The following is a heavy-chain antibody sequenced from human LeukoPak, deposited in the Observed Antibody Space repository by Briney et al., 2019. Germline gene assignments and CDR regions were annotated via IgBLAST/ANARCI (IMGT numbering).Heavy chain of an antibody. CDR2: IKPDGNEK. D-gene: IGHD1-20*01. CDR1: GFTFSSYW. J-gene: IGHJ4*02. V-gene: IGHV3-7*05. CDR3: ARGDNWAFDY. Sequence: GGSLRLSCAASGFTFSSYWMSWVRQAPGRGPEWLANIKPDGNEKYYVDSVRGRFTISRDNAHHSLYLHMNSLRVEDTAIYYCARGDNWAFDYWGQGTLVTVSS.